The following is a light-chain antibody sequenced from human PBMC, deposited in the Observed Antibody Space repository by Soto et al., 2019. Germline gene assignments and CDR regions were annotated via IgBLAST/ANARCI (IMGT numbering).Light chain of an antibody. J-gene: IGKJ1*01. V-gene: IGKV1-5*02. CDR3: QQYNGYSRT. Sequence: DIQMTRSPSSLSASVGDRVPILCRASQSIGDSLAWYQQKPGKAPYLLISDASSLQRGVPSRFSGSGSGTEFTLTISSMQPDDFATFYCQQYNGYSRTFGQGTKVDIK. CDR1: QSIGDS. CDR2: DAS.